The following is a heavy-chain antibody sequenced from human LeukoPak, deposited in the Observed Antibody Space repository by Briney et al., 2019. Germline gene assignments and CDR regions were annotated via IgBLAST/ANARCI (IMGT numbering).Heavy chain of an antibody. CDR1: GYTFTSYY. D-gene: IGHD3-16*01. CDR3: ATVPRGRFAFDI. V-gene: IGHV1-46*01. J-gene: IGHJ3*02. CDR2: INPSGGST. Sequence: ASVKVSCKASGYTFTSYYMHWVRHAPGQGLERMGIINPSGGSTSYAQKFQGRDTMTRDTSTSTVYMELSSLRSEDTAVYYCATVPRGRFAFDIWGQGTMVTVSS.